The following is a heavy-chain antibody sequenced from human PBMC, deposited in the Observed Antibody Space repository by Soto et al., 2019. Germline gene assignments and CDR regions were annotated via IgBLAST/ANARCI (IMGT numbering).Heavy chain of an antibody. D-gene: IGHD3-9*01. CDR2: INPGDSDT. J-gene: IGHJ4*02. CDR3: ARRRGLVGSFDY. V-gene: IGHV5-51*01. CDR1: GYSFTTYW. Sequence: GESLKISCKGSGYSFTTYWLGWVRQVPGKGLEWMGIINPGDSDTRYSPSFQGQVTISADKSISAAYLQWSSLKASDTAMYFCARRRGLVGSFDYWGRGTLVTVSS.